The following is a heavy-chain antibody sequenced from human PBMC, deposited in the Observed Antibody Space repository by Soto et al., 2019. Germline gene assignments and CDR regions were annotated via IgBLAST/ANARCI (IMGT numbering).Heavy chain of an antibody. CDR1: GYTFTGYY. D-gene: IGHD3-9*01. CDR2: INPNSGGT. V-gene: IGHV1-2*04. Sequence: ASVKVSCKASGYTFTGYYMHWVRQAPGQGLEWMGWINPNSGGTNYAQKFQGWVTMTRDTSISTAYMELSRLRSDDTAVYYCARDLNRYYGMDVWGQGTTVTVSS. J-gene: IGHJ6*02. CDR3: ARDLNRYYGMDV.